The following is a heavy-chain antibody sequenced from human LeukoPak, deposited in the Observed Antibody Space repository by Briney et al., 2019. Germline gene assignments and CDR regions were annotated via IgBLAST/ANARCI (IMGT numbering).Heavy chain of an antibody. D-gene: IGHD5-24*01. V-gene: IGHV4-34*01. CDR1: GGSFSGYY. CDR3: ARGRRW. J-gene: IGHJ4*02. Sequence: PSETLSLTCAVYGGSFSGYYWTWIRQPPGKGLEWIGEINHSGNINYNPSLKSRLTISIDTSKNQFSLKLSSVTAADTAAYYCARGRRWWGQGTLVTVSS. CDR2: INHSGNI.